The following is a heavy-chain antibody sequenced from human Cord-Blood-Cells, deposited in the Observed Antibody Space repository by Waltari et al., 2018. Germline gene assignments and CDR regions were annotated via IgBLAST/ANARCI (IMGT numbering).Heavy chain of an antibody. J-gene: IGHJ6*02. CDR3: ARSGCTNGVCYYGMDV. Sequence: QVQLVQSGAEVKKPGASVKVSCKASGYTFTGYYMHWVRQAPGQGLEWMGWINLNSGGTNYAQKFQGLVTMTRDTSISTAYMELSRLRSDDTAVYYCARSGCTNGVCYYGMDVWGQGTTVTVSS. D-gene: IGHD2-8*01. CDR1: GYTFTGYY. CDR2: INLNSGGT. V-gene: IGHV1-2*04.